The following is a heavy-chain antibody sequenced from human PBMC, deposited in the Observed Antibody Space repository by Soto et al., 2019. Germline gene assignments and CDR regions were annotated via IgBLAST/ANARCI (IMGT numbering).Heavy chain of an antibody. CDR2: IYYTGNT. Sequence: QVQLQESGPGLVKPSQTLSLTCTVSGASISGGDYYWTWIRQPPGKGLEWIGSIYYTGNTYSNPSLEGRLSISVYPSNNQFALRLTSVTAPDTAIYYCARATYDSSTYYLDYWGQGTLVTVSS. J-gene: IGHJ4*02. CDR3: ARATYDSSTYYLDY. CDR1: GASISGGDYY. D-gene: IGHD3-22*01. V-gene: IGHV4-30-4*01.